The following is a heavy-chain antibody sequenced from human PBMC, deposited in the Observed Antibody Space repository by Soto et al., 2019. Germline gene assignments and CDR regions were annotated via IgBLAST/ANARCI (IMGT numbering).Heavy chain of an antibody. J-gene: IGHJ4*02. D-gene: IGHD2-15*01. Sequence: EVQLVESGGGLVQPGGSLRLSCAASGFTFSSYCMHWVRQAPGKGLVWVSRINSDGSSTSYADSVKVRFTISRDNAKNTLYLQMNSLRAEDTAVYYCVRTSLVVAAATREDYWGQGTLVTVST. CDR3: VRTSLVVAAATREDY. V-gene: IGHV3-74*01. CDR1: GFTFSSYC. CDR2: INSDGSST.